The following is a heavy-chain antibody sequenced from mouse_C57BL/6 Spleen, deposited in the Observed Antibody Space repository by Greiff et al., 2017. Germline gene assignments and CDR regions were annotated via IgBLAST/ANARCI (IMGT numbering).Heavy chain of an antibody. CDR3: ARNRPQYYGSSYGYFDV. J-gene: IGHJ1*03. V-gene: IGHV1-69*01. CDR2: IEPSDSYT. D-gene: IGHD1-1*01. CDR1: GYTFTSYW. Sequence: QVQLQQPGAELVLPGASVKLSCKASGYTFTSYWMHWVKQRPGQGLEWIGEIEPSDSYTNYNQKFKGKSTLTVDKSSSTAYMQLSSLTSEDSAVYYCARNRPQYYGSSYGYFDVWGTGTTVTVSS.